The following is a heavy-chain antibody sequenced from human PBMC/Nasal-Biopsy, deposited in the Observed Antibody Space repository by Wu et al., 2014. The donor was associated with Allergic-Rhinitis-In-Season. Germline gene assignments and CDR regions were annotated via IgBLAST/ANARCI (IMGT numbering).Heavy chain of an antibody. CDR3: ATFHLTGYAYEY. V-gene: IGHV3-23*01. CDR1: GFTFSSYA. J-gene: IGHJ4*02. D-gene: IGHD2-8*02. CDR2: ISGSGGST. Sequence: LRLSCAASGFTFSSYAMSWVRQAPGKGLEWVSAISGSGGSTYYADSVKGRFTISRDNSKNTLYLEMNNLRAEDTAVYHCATFHLTGYAYEYWGQGTLVTVSS.